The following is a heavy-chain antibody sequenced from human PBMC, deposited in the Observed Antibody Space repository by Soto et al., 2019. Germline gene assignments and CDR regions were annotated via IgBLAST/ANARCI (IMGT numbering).Heavy chain of an antibody. J-gene: IGHJ4*02. D-gene: IGHD3-10*01. V-gene: IGHV3-33*01. CDR1: GFTFSSYG. Sequence: GGSLRLSCAASGFTFSSYGMHWVRQAPGKGLEWVAVIWYDGSNKYYADSVKGRFTISRDNAKNSLHLQMNSLRAEDTAVYYCARDMLRGVSPIDYWGQGTLVTVSS. CDR2: IWYDGSNK. CDR3: ARDMLRGVSPIDY.